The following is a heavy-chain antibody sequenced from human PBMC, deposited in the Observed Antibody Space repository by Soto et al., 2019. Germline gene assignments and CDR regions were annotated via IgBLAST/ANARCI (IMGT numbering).Heavy chain of an antibody. Sequence: GXSLRLSCAASGFSFSSYALTWVRQAPVKGLQWVSAISGSGGSTYYADSVKGRFTLSRDKSENTLYLQMNSLRAEDTAVYYCAKDSALRVKDHWGQGTLVTVSS. J-gene: IGHJ4*02. D-gene: IGHD2-21*01. V-gene: IGHV3-23*01. CDR3: AKDSALRVKDH. CDR1: GFSFSSYA. CDR2: ISGSGGST.